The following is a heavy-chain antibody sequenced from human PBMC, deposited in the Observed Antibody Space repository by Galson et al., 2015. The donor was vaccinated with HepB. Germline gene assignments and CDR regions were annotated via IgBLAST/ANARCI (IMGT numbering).Heavy chain of an antibody. J-gene: IGHJ4*02. D-gene: IGHD3-22*01. CDR1: EFTFSTYA. V-gene: IGHV3-23*01. CDR2: ISGSGSNT. CDR3: AKGIWEYYDNRVFDS. Sequence: SLRLSCAASEFTFSTYAMNWVRQAPGKGLEWVSTISGSGSNTFYADSVKGRFTISRDSSKNTLYLQMSSLRAEDTAVYYCAKGIWEYYDNRVFDSWGQGTLVTVSS.